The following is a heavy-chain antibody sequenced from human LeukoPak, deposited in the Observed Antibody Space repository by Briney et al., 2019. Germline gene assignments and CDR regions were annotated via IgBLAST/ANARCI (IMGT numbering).Heavy chain of an antibody. J-gene: IGHJ4*02. Sequence: SETLSLTCTVSGGSVSSSSYYWGWIRQPPGKGLEWIGSIYYSGSTYYNASLKSRVTISVDTSKNQFSLKLSPVTAADTAVYYCARSSGIAAAHKYWGQGTLVTVSS. CDR1: GGSVSSSSYY. CDR3: ARSSGIAAAHKY. CDR2: IYYSGST. V-gene: IGHV4-39*01. D-gene: IGHD6-13*01.